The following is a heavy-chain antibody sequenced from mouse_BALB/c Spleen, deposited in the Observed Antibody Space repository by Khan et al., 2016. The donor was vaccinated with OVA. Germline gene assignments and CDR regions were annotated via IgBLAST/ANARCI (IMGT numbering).Heavy chain of an antibody. CDR2: INPTNGGT. J-gene: IGHJ3*01. CDR1: GYIFTSYY. Sequence: GAELVKPGASVKLSCKASGYIFTSYYMYWVKQRPGQGLEWIGEINPTNGGTKFNEKFKNKATLTVDKSSSTTYMQLSSLTSEDSAVYYCIRSCYGSVAYWGPGTLVTVSA. D-gene: IGHD2-2*01. V-gene: IGHV1-53*01. CDR3: IRSCYGSVAY.